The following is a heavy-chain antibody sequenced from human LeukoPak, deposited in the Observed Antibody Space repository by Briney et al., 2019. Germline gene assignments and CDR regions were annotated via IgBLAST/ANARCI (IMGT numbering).Heavy chain of an antibody. Sequence: PSETLSLTCAVYSGSFSGYYWSWIRQPPGKGLEWIGEINHSGSTNYNPSLKSRVTISVDTSKNQFSLKLSSVTAADTAVYYCARGLMATISSLLDYWGQGTLVTVSS. CDR2: INHSGST. D-gene: IGHD5-24*01. V-gene: IGHV4-34*01. CDR3: ARGLMATISSLLDY. J-gene: IGHJ4*02. CDR1: SGSFSGYY.